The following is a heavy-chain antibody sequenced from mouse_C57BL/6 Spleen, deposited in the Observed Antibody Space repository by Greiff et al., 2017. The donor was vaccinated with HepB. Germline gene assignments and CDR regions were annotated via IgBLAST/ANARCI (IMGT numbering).Heavy chain of an antibody. CDR2: IYPGDGDT. D-gene: IGHD2-10*02. V-gene: IGHV1-82*01. Sequence: QVQLQQSGPELVKPGASVKISCKASGYAFSSSWMNWVKQRPGKGLEWIGRIYPGDGDTNYNGKFKGKATLTAEESSSTAYMQLSSLTSEDSAVYFCAREYGNGYYAMDYWGQGTSVTVSS. CDR1: GYAFSSSW. CDR3: AREYGNGYYAMDY. J-gene: IGHJ4*01.